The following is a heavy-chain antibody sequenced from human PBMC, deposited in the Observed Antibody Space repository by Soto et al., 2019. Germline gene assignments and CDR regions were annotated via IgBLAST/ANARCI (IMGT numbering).Heavy chain of an antibody. CDR1: GFTFDDYT. D-gene: IGHD4-4*01. J-gene: IGHJ5*02. CDR2: ISWDGGST. Sequence: GGSLRLSCAASGFTFDDYTMHWVRQAPGKGLEWVSLISWDGGSTYYADSVKGRFTISGDNSKNSLYLQMNSLRTEDTALYYCAKDSLVTTVTPSWFDPWGQGTLVTVSS. V-gene: IGHV3-43*01. CDR3: AKDSLVTTVTPSWFDP.